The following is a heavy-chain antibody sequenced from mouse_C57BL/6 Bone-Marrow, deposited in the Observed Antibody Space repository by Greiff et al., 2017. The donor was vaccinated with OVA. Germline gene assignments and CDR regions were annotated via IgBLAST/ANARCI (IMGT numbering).Heavy chain of an antibody. CDR1: GYTFTSYW. J-gene: IGHJ1*03. CDR3: AKDGSSPHWYFDV. V-gene: IGHV1-64*01. Sequence: QVQLQQPGAELVKPGASVKLSCKASGYTFTSYWMHWVKQRPGQGLEWIGMIHPNSGSTNYNEKFKSKATLTVDKSSSTAYMQLSSLTSEDSAVYYGAKDGSSPHWYFDVWGTGTTVTVSS. D-gene: IGHD1-1*01. CDR2: IHPNSGST.